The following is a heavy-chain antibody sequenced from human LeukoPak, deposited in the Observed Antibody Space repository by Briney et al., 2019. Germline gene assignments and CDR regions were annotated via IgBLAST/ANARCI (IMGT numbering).Heavy chain of an antibody. V-gene: IGHV3-74*01. Sequence: PGGSLRLSCAASGLTFSSYWMFWVRQAPGEGLVWVSRINGDGSSTTYADFVKGRLTISRDNAKNTLYLQMNSLRAEDTAVYYCARDRGYVMDVWGQGTTVTVSS. J-gene: IGHJ6*02. CDR3: ARDRGYVMDV. CDR1: GLTFSSYW. CDR2: INGDGSST.